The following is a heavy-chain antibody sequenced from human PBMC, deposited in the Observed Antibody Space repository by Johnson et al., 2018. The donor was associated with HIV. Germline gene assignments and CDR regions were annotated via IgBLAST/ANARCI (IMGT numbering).Heavy chain of an antibody. J-gene: IGHJ3*02. CDR2: IKSKTDGGTT. V-gene: IGHV3-15*01. Sequence: VQLVESGGGLVQPGGSLRLSCAASAFTFSNAWMSWVRQAPGKGLEWVGRIKSKTDGGTTDYAAPVKGRFTISRDDSKNTLYLQMNSLKTEDTAVYYCAKGSKQFVEWLSSGGHAFDIWGQGTMVTVSS. CDR1: AFTFSNAW. CDR3: AKGSKQFVEWLSSGGHAFDI. D-gene: IGHD3-3*01.